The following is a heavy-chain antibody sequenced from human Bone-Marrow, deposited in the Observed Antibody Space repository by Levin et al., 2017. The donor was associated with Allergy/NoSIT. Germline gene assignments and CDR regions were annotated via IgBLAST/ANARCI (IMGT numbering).Heavy chain of an antibody. V-gene: IGHV4-4*07. J-gene: IGHJ4*02. D-gene: IGHD3-16*01. CDR2: IYTRGKT. CDR1: GECIDSFS. CDR3: ARDSQVLGFDY. Sequence: PSQTLSLTCSVSGECIDSFSWSWIRPPAGKGLEWIGRIYTRGKTYYNASLKSRVTMSGDTSKNHFSLKLTSVTAADTAVYYCARDSQVLGFDYWGQGTPVTISS.